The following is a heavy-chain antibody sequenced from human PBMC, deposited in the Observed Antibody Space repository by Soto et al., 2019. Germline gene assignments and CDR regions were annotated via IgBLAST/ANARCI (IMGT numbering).Heavy chain of an antibody. CDR3: AKDLLWFGETAFYYYYYYMDV. CDR1: GFTFSSYA. CDR2: ISGSGGST. Sequence: GGSLRLSCAASGFTFSSYAMSWVRQAPGKGLEWVSAISGSGGSTYYADSVKGRFTISRDNSKNTLYLQMNSLRAEDTAVYYCAKDLLWFGETAFYYYYYYMDVWGQGTTVTVSS. V-gene: IGHV3-23*01. D-gene: IGHD3-10*01. J-gene: IGHJ6*03.